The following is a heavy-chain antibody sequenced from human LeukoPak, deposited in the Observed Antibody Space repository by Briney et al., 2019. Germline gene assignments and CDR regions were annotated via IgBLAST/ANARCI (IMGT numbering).Heavy chain of an antibody. Sequence: GGSLRLSCAASGFTFSSYGMHWVRRAPGKGLEWVAVISYDGSNKYYADSVKGRFTISRDNSKNTLYLQMNSLRAEDTAVYYCAKVGGYSYYFDYWGQGTLVTVSS. CDR3: AKVGGYSYYFDY. CDR1: GFTFSSYG. J-gene: IGHJ4*02. V-gene: IGHV3-30*18. CDR2: ISYDGSNK. D-gene: IGHD2-2*03.